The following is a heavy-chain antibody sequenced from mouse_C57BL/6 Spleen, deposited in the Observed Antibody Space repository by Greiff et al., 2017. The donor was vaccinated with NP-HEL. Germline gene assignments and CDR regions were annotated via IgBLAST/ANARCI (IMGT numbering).Heavy chain of an antibody. CDR1: GYTFTSYW. V-gene: IGHV1-69*01. Sequence: QVQLKQPGAELVMPGASVKLSCKASGYTFTSYWMHWVKQRPGQGLEWIGEIDPSDSYTNYNQKFKGKSTLTVDKSSSTAYMQLSSLTSEDSAVYYCASWGDGYYSWFAYWGQGTLVTVSA. CDR2: IDPSDSYT. J-gene: IGHJ3*01. CDR3: ASWGDGYYSWFAY. D-gene: IGHD2-3*01.